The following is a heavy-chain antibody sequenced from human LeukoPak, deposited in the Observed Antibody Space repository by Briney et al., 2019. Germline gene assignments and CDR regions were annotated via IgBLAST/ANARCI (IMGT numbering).Heavy chain of an antibody. Sequence: PSETLSLTCTVSGGSISSYSWSWVRQPPGKGLEWIAYMSYSGTTNYNPSLKSRVTISVATYKKQFSLKLSSVTAADTAVYYCARHEGKLWFGETAMNYWGQGTLVTVSS. D-gene: IGHD3-10*01. J-gene: IGHJ4*02. CDR2: MSYSGTT. CDR1: GGSISSYS. V-gene: IGHV4-59*08. CDR3: ARHEGKLWFGETAMNY.